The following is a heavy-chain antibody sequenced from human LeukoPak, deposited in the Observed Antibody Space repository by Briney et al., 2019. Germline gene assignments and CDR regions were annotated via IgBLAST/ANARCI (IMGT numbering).Heavy chain of an antibody. D-gene: IGHD4-11*01. V-gene: IGHV3-23*01. CDR2: ISGSGGST. CDR1: GFTFSSDA. CDR3: AKRLSNSKYFDY. Sequence: PGGSLRLSCAASGFTFSSDAMSWVRQAPGKGLEWVSAISGSGGSTYYADSVKGRFTISRDNSKNTLYLQMNSLRAEDTAVYYCAKRLSNSKYFDYWGQGTLVTVSP. J-gene: IGHJ4*02.